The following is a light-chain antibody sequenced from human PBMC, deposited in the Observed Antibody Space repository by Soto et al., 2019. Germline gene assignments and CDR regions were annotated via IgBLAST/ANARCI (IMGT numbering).Light chain of an antibody. V-gene: IGKV3-11*01. J-gene: IGKJ5*01. CDR3: QHRGT. CDR1: QSVSNY. CDR2: DAS. Sequence: EIVLTRSPVTLSLSPGEKATLSCRASQSVSNYLGWYQQKPGQAPRLLIYDASNRATGIPARFSGSGSGTDFTLTISSLETEDFAVYYCQHRGTFGQGTRPEIK.